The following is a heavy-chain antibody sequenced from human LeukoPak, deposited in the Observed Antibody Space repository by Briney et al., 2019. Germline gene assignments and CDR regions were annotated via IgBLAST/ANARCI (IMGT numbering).Heavy chain of an antibody. CDR1: GGTFSSYA. Sequence: ASVKVSCKASGGTFSSYAISWVRQAPGQGLEWMGGIIPIFGTANYAQKFQGRVTITTDESTSTAYMELSSLRSEDTAVYYCARSIAARSSWFGPWGQGTLVTVSS. CDR2: IIPIFGTA. J-gene: IGHJ5*02. CDR3: ARSIAARSSWFGP. V-gene: IGHV1-69*05. D-gene: IGHD6-6*01.